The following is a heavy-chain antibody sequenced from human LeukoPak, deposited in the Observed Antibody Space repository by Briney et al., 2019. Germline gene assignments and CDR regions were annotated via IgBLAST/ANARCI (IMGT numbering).Heavy chain of an antibody. J-gene: IGHJ4*02. V-gene: IGHV1-46*01. CDR1: GYTFTSYD. D-gene: IGHD6-19*01. CDR2: INPSGGST. CDR3: AAGGSGWADY. Sequence: ASVKVSCKASGYTFTSYDINWVRQATGQGLEWMGIINPSGGSTSYAQKFQGRVTMTRDTSTSTVYMELSSLRSEDTAVYYCAAGGSGWADYWGQGTLVTVSS.